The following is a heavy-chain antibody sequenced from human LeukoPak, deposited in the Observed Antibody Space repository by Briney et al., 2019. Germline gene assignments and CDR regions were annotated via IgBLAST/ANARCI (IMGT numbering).Heavy chain of an antibody. J-gene: IGHJ4*02. V-gene: IGHV3-7*01. Sequence: GGSLRLSCAASVFTFSNDWMCWVRQAPGKGLEWVANINQDESKKYYADSVKGRFTISRDNAKNSLYLQMSSLTAEDTAIYYCARDHAYRADYWGQGTLVTVSS. CDR2: INQDESKK. D-gene: IGHD2-2*01. CDR1: VFTFSNDW. CDR3: ARDHAYRADY.